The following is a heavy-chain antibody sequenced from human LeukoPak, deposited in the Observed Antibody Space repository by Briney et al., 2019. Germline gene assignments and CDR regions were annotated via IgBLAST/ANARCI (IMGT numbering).Heavy chain of an antibody. CDR2: IIPILGIA. Sequence: GASVKVSCKASGGTFSSYAISWVRQAPGQGLEWMRRIIPILGIAYYAQKFQGRVTITADKSTSTAYMELSSLRSEDTAVYYCARRGIVGATLTYGMDVWGQGTTVTVSS. V-gene: IGHV1-69*04. CDR1: GGTFSSYA. D-gene: IGHD1-26*01. J-gene: IGHJ6*02. CDR3: ARRGIVGATLTYGMDV.